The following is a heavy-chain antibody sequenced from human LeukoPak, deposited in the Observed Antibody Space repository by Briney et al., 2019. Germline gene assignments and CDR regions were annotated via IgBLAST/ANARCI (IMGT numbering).Heavy chain of an antibody. J-gene: IGHJ4*02. CDR1: GFTFSSYA. D-gene: IGHD3-22*01. CDR3: AKDMYYYDSSGYRTAFDY. Sequence: HPGGSLTLSCAASGFTFSSYAMSWVRQAPGEGLEWVSAISGSGGSTYYADSVKGRFTISRDNSKNTLYLQMNSLRAEDTAVYYCAKDMYYYDSSGYRTAFDYWGQGTLVTVSS. V-gene: IGHV3-23*01. CDR2: ISGSGGST.